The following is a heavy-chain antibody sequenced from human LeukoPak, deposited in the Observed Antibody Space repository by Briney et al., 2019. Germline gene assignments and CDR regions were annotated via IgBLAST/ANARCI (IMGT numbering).Heavy chain of an antibody. V-gene: IGHV4-34*01. D-gene: IGHD5-12*01. CDR1: GGSFSGYY. CDR2: INHSGST. CDR3: ARGGRGYSGYNWFDP. J-gene: IGHJ5*02. Sequence: SETLSLTCAVYGGSFSGYYWSWIRQPPGKGLEWIGEINHSGSTNYNPSLKSRVTISVDTSKNQFSLKLSSVTAADTAVYYCARGGRGYSGYNWFDPWGQGTLVTVSS.